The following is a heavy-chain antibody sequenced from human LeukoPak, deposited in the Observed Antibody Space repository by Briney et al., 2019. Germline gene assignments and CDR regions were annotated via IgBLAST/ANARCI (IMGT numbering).Heavy chain of an antibody. CDR2: INPNSGGT. CDR1: GYTFTGYY. J-gene: IGHJ5*02. V-gene: IGHV1-2*02. CDR3: ARDFQVTTEYNWFDP. Sequence: ASVKVSCKASGYTFTGYYLHWVRQAPGQGLEWMGWINPNSGGTNYAQKFQGRVTMTRGTSISTAYMELRRLKSDDTAVYYCARDFQVTTEYNWFDPWGQGTLVTVSS. D-gene: IGHD1-1*01.